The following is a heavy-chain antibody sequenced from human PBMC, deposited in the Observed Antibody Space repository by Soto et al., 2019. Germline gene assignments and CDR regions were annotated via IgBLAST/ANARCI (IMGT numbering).Heavy chain of an antibody. CDR1: GFSFGSYA. D-gene: IGHD3-3*01. V-gene: IGHV3-23*01. CDR2: ISGSDGRT. J-gene: IGHJ4*02. Sequence: GGSLRLSCAASGFSFGSYALSWVRQAPGKGLEWVSTISGSDGRTFYADSVKGRFSISRDTSQSTLYLQMNSLRADDTAMYYCARWSYLDYWGQGTRVTVSS. CDR3: ARWSYLDY.